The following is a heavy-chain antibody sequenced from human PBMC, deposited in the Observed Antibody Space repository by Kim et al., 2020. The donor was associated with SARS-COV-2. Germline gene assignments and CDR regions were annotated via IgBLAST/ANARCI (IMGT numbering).Heavy chain of an antibody. J-gene: IGHJ4*02. D-gene: IGHD4-17*01. CDR1: GGSISSSSYY. Sequence: SETLSLTCTVSGGSISSSSYYWGWIRQPPGKGLEWIGSIYYSGSTYYNPSLKSRVTISVDTSKNQFSLKLSSVTAADTAVYYCARHDYGGNAGAGDYWGQGTLVTVSS. V-gene: IGHV4-39*01. CDR2: IYYSGST. CDR3: ARHDYGGNAGAGDY.